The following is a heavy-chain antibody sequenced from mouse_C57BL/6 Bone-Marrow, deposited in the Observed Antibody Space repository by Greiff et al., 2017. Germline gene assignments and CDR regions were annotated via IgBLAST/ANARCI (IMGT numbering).Heavy chain of an antibody. CDR1: GYTFPSYG. CDR2: LYPRSGNT. CDR3: ARKLLRYPFDY. Sequence: VQLQQSGAELARPGASVKLSCKASGYTFPSYGISWVKQRTGPGLAWIGELYPRSGNTYYNEKFKGKATRTADKTSSTAYMELRSLTSEDSAVYFCARKLLRYPFDYGGQGTTLTVSS. J-gene: IGHJ2*01. V-gene: IGHV1-81*01. D-gene: IGHD1-1*01.